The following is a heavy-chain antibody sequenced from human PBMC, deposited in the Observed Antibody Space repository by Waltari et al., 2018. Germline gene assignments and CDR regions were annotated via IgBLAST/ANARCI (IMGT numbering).Heavy chain of an antibody. CDR3: ASSPQGYDGSSRTYFDY. CDR1: GGTFSSYA. Sequence: QVQLVQSGAEVKKPGSSVKVSCKASGGTFSSYAISWVLQTPGQGLEWMGGIIPSFGTANYAQKFQGRVTITADESTSTAYMELSSLRSEDTAVYYCASSPQGYDGSSRTYFDYWGQGTLVTVSS. CDR2: IIPSFGTA. D-gene: IGHD3-22*01. J-gene: IGHJ4*02. V-gene: IGHV1-69*13.